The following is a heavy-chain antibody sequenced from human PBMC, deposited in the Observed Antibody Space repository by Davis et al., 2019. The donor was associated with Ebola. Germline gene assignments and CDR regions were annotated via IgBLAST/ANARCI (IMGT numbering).Heavy chain of an antibody. J-gene: IGHJ6*04. CDR1: GFTFSSYS. CDR3: AKGSVTIFGVAPDYYGMDV. V-gene: IGHV3-48*01. CDR2: ISSSSSTI. D-gene: IGHD3-3*01. Sequence: GGSLRLSCAASGFTFSSYSMNWVRQAPGKGLEWVSYISSSSSTIYYADSVKGRFTISRDNSKNTLYLQMNSLRAEDTAVYYCAKGSVTIFGVAPDYYGMDVWGKGTTVIVSS.